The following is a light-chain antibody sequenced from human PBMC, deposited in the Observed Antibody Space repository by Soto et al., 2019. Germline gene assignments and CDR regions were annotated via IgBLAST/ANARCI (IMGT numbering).Light chain of an antibody. V-gene: IGKV1-5*03. CDR3: QHRDT. CDR2: KAS. J-gene: IGKJ1*01. CDR1: QSITSW. Sequence: DIQMTQSPSTLSASVGDRVTITCRASQSITSWLAWYQQEPGKAPKLLIYKASTLESGVPSRFSGSGSGTEFTLTISSLQPDDFATYYCQHRDTFGQGTKVDIK.